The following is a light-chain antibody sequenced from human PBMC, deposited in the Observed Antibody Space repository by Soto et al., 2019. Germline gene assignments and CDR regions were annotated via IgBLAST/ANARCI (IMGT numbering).Light chain of an antibody. CDR1: QSISGW. CDR3: QQYNAYSPWT. J-gene: IGKJ1*01. Sequence: DIPLTQSPPTLSASLGDRVSITCRASQSISGWLAWYQQKPGKAPKLLIYDASSLESGVPSRFSGSGSGTEFTLTISRLQPDDFATYYCQQYNAYSPWTFGQGTKVEIK. V-gene: IGKV1-5*01. CDR2: DAS.